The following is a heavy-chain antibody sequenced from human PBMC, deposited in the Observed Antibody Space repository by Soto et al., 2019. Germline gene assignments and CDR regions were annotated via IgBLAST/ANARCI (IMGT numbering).Heavy chain of an antibody. D-gene: IGHD3-10*02. CDR2: ISYDGSNK. V-gene: IGHV3-30-3*01. Sequence: QVQLVESGGGVVQPGRSLRLSCAASGFTFSSYAMHWVRQAPGKGLEWVAVISYDGSNKYYADSVKDRFTISRDNSKNTLYLQMNSLRAEDTAVYYCARPMFGDLSYYFDYWGQGTLVTVSS. CDR3: ARPMFGDLSYYFDY. J-gene: IGHJ4*02. CDR1: GFTFSSYA.